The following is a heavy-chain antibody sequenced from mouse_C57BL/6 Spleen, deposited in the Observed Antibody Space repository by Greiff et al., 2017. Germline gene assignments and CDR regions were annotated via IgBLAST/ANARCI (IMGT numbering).Heavy chain of an antibody. CDR3: ARPYYDYGDWYFDV. J-gene: IGHJ1*03. CDR2: INPNNGGT. D-gene: IGHD2-4*01. V-gene: IGHV1-18*01. CDR1: GYTFTDYN. Sequence: EVQLQQSGPELVKPGASVKIPCKASGYTFTDYNMDWVKQSHGKSLEWIGDINPNNGGTIYNQKFKGKATLTVDKSSSTAYMELRSLTSEDTAVYYCARPYYDYGDWYFDVWGTGTTVTVSS.